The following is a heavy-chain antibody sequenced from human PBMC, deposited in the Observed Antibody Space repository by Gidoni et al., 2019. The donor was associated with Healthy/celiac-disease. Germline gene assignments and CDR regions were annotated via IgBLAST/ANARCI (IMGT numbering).Heavy chain of an antibody. D-gene: IGHD3-16*02. Sequence: EVQLVESGGGLVKPGRSLRLSCTASGFTFGDYAMSWFRQAPGEGLEWVGFIRSKGYGRRKEYDESVKGRFNISRDDYKSIAYMQMNSLKTEDTAVYDCTREDYDYVWGSYHLDYWGQGTLVTVSS. CDR2: IRSKGYGRRK. CDR1: GFTFGDYA. V-gene: IGHV3-49*05. J-gene: IGHJ4*02. CDR3: TREDYDYVWGSYHLDY.